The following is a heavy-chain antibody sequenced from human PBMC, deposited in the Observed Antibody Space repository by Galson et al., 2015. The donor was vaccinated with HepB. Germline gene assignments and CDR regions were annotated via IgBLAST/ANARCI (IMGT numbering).Heavy chain of an antibody. V-gene: IGHV3-30-3*01. D-gene: IGHD2-21*01. Sequence: SLRLSCAASGFTFDYHAIHWVRQAPGKGLEWVTVVLYDGINKYYASSVKGRFTASRDNSKNMLYLQMNSLRGEDTATYYCARDVVRCTRSSCYFNYYYMDVWGKGTTVTVSS. CDR2: VLYDGINK. CDR1: GFTFDYHA. J-gene: IGHJ6*03. CDR3: ARDVVRCTRSSCYFNYYYMDV.